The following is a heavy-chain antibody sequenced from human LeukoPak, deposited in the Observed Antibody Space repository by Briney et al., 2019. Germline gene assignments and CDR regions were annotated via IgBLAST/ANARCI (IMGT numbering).Heavy chain of an antibody. D-gene: IGHD6-6*01. CDR1: GGTFSSYA. CDR2: MNPNSGNT. CDR3: ARDRSSSSGFDY. J-gene: IGHJ4*02. Sequence: ASVKVSCKASGGTFSSYAISWVRQATGQGLEWMGWMNPNSGNTGYAQKFQGRVTMTRNTSISTAYMELSSLRSEDTAVYYCARDRSSSSGFDYWGQGTLVTVSS. V-gene: IGHV1-8*02.